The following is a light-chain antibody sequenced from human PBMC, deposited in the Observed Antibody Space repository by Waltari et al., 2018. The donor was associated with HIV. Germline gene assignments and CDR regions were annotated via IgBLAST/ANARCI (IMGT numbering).Light chain of an antibody. CDR2: SNN. Sequence: QSALTQPASVSGSPGQSITISCSGSSSNIGSNTVNWYQQLPGTAPKLLIYSNNQRPAGVPDRFSGSKSGTSASLAISGLQSEDEADYYCAAWDDSLNAVVFGGGTKLTVL. CDR3: AAWDDSLNAVV. J-gene: IGLJ2*01. V-gene: IGLV1-44*01. CDR1: SSNIGSNT.